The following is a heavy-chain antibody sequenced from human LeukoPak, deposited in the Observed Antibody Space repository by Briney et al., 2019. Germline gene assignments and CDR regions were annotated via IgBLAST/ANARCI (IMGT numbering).Heavy chain of an antibody. Sequence: PGGSLRLSCAASGFTFSGYWMHWVRQAPGEGLVWVSRISSDGSSTNYADSVKGRFTISRDNAKNTLFLQMSSLRADDTAVYYCSARSSSKDYWGQGTLVTVSS. CDR2: ISSDGSST. CDR1: GFTFSGYW. D-gene: IGHD6-6*01. V-gene: IGHV3-74*01. J-gene: IGHJ4*02. CDR3: SARSSSKDY.